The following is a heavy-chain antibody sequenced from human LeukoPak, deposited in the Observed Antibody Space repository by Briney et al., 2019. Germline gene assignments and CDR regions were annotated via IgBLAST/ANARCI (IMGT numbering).Heavy chain of an antibody. CDR2: IYHSGST. V-gene: IGHV4-30-2*01. CDR3: ARAFDGSGSYYFDY. CDR1: GGSISSGGYS. J-gene: IGHJ4*02. Sequence: SQTLSLTCAVSGGSISSGGYSWSWIRQPPGKGLEWIGYIYHSGSTYYNPSLKSRVTISVDRSKNQFSLKLSSVTAADTAAYYCARAFDGSGSYYFDYWGQGTLVTVSS. D-gene: IGHD3-10*01.